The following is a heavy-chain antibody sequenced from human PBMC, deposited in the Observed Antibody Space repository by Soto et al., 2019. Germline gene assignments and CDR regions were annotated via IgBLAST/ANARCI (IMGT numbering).Heavy chain of an antibody. CDR3: VRFPYNWYFDY. D-gene: IGHD1-1*01. CDR1: GFTLSDYS. Sequence: GGSLRLSCAASGFTLSDYSMDWVRQAPGKGLEWVSSISSSSSYMYYADSVQGRFTISRDNAKDSLFLQMDSLTADDTGVYYCVRFPYNWYFDYWGQGAQVTVSS. CDR2: ISSSSSYM. V-gene: IGHV3-21*06. J-gene: IGHJ4*02.